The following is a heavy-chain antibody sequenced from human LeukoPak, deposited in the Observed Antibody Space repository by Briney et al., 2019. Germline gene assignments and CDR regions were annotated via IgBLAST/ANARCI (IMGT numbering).Heavy chain of an antibody. J-gene: IGHJ6*02. Sequence: ASVKVSCKAPGGTFTSYAMNWVRQAPGQGLEWMGWINTNTGNPTYAQGFTGRFVFSLDTSVSTAYLQISSLKAEDTAVYYCASNGITIFGVVSGMDVWGQGTTVTVSS. CDR3: ASNGITIFGVVSGMDV. CDR1: GGTFTSYA. D-gene: IGHD3-3*01. CDR2: INTNTGNP. V-gene: IGHV7-4-1*02.